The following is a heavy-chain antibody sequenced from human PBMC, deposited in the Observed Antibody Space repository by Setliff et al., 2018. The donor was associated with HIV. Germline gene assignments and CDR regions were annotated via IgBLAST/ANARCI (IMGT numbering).Heavy chain of an antibody. D-gene: IGHD4-17*01. Sequence: RASVKVSCKVSGYTLTELSIHWVRQAPGKGLEWMGGFVPEHSEKIYAQKFQGRVTMTEDTSTDTAFMELSGLTSEETAVYYCVTRGDLLGRSASTVTVYYHYLDVWVNGTTVTVSS. V-gene: IGHV1-24*01. CDR1: GYTLTELS. CDR2: FVPEHSEK. J-gene: IGHJ6*03. CDR3: VTRGDLLGRSASTVTVYYHYLDV.